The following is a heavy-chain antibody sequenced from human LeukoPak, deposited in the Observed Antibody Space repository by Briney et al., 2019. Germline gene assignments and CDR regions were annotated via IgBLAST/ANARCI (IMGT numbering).Heavy chain of an antibody. Sequence: GGSLRLSCAASGFTFSSYSMNWVRQAPGKGLEWVSYISSSGSTIYYADSVKGRFTISRDNAKNSLYLQMNSLRAEDTAVYYCARDWSTMVRGVIHSAMDVWGKGTTVTISS. J-gene: IGHJ6*03. CDR2: ISSSGSTI. CDR3: ARDWSTMVRGVIHSAMDV. V-gene: IGHV3-48*04. CDR1: GFTFSSYS. D-gene: IGHD3-10*01.